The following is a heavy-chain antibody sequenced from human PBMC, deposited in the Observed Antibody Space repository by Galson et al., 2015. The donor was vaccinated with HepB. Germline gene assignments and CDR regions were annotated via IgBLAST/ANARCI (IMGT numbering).Heavy chain of an antibody. D-gene: IGHD3-22*01. CDR2: ISDSGHIT. CDR3: ARDGLWMNGTFYYSDTYFEK. CDR1: GFPFSSYA. J-gene: IGHJ4*02. V-gene: IGHV3-23*01. Sequence: SLRLSCAASGFPFSSYAMSWVRQTPGKGLEWVSTISDSGHITLYADSVKGRFTISRDNSKNTLYLQMNSLRVEDTALYYCARDGLWMNGTFYYSDTYFEKWGQGTLVVVSS.